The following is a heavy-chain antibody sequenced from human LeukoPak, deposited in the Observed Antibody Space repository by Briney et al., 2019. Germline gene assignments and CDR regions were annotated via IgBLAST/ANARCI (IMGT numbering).Heavy chain of an antibody. V-gene: IGHV3-53*01. Sequence: GLSLRLSCAASGFTVSSNYMSWVRQAPGKGLEWVSVIYSGGNTYYADSVKGRFTVSRDNSKNTLYLQMNSLRAEDTAVYYCATSEWELHSDYWGQGTLVTVSS. D-gene: IGHD1-7*01. J-gene: IGHJ4*02. CDR3: ATSEWELHSDY. CDR2: IYSGGNT. CDR1: GFTVSSNY.